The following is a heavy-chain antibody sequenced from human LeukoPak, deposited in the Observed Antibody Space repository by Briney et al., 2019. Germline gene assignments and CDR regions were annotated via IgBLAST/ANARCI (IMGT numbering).Heavy chain of an antibody. Sequence: PSETLSLTCTVSGGSISSYYWSWIRQPPGKGLEWIGYIYYSGSTNYNPSLKSRVTISVDTSKNQFSLKLSSVTTADTAVYYCARDNPNYDCSGYYPRDAFDIWGQGTMVTVSS. D-gene: IGHD3-22*01. CDR2: IYYSGST. V-gene: IGHV4-59*01. J-gene: IGHJ3*02. CDR3: ARDNPNYDCSGYYPRDAFDI. CDR1: GGSISSYY.